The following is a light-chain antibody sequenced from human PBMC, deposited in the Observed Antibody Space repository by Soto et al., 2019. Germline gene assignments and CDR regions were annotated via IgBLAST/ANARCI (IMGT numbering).Light chain of an antibody. CDR2: EVS. CDR3: CSYTSSSTLYV. CDR1: ISDVGGYNY. Sequence: QSALTQPASVSGAPGQSITICCTGTISDVGGYNYVSWYQQHPGKAPKLMIYEVSNRPSGVSNRFSGSKSGNTAALTISGLHAEDEADYYCCSYTSSSTLYVFGTGTKLTVL. V-gene: IGLV2-14*01. J-gene: IGLJ1*01.